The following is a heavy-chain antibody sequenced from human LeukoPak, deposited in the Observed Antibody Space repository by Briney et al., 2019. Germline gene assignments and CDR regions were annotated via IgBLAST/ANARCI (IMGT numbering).Heavy chain of an antibody. V-gene: IGHV4-59*12. CDR1: GGSISSYH. Sequence: SETLSLTCTVSGGSISSYHWSWIRQSPEKGLEWIGYIYYSGNTNYNPSLRSRVTISLDTSKNQFSLNLSSVAAADTAVYYCAKGQPTVAARLFGYWGQGTLVTVSS. CDR2: IYYSGNT. J-gene: IGHJ4*02. CDR3: AKGQPTVAARLFGY. D-gene: IGHD2-15*01.